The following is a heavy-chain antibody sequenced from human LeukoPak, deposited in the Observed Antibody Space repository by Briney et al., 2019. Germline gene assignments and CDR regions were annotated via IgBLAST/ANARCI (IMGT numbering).Heavy chain of an antibody. CDR1: GFTFSSYS. Sequence: PGGSLRLSCAASGFTFSSYSMNWVRQAPGKGLEWVSHITASGTAMFYADSVKGRFTISRDNAKNSLYLQMNSLRDEDTAVYYCTRDKFTIFGVVTHNWFDPWGQGTLVTVSS. J-gene: IGHJ5*02. CDR3: TRDKFTIFGVVTHNWFDP. D-gene: IGHD3-3*01. V-gene: IGHV3-48*02. CDR2: ITASGTAM.